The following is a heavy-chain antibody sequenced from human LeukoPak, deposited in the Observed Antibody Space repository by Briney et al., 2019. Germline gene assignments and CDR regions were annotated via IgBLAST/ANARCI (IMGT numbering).Heavy chain of an antibody. CDR1: GGSISSYY. CDR2: IYTSGGT. Sequence: SETLSLTCTVSGGSISSYYWSWIRQPAGKGLEWIGRIYTSGGTNYNPSLKSRVTMSVDTSKNQFSLKLSSVTAADTAVYYCARDMVRGVSLNWFDPWGQGTLVTVSS. CDR3: ARDMVRGVSLNWFDP. J-gene: IGHJ5*02. D-gene: IGHD3-10*01. V-gene: IGHV4-4*07.